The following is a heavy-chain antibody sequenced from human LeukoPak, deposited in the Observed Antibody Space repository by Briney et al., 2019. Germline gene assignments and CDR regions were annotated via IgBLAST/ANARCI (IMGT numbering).Heavy chain of an antibody. J-gene: IGHJ6*03. Sequence: PGGSLRLSCAASGFTFSSYEMNWVRQAPGKGLEWVSAIGGSGDSTYYAVSVKGRFTISRDNSKNTLYLQMNSLRAEDTAVYYCAKDLSGSSIERGYMDVWGKGTTVTVSS. CDR1: GFTFSSYE. V-gene: IGHV3-23*01. CDR3: AKDLSGSSIERGYMDV. D-gene: IGHD1-26*01. CDR2: IGGSGDST.